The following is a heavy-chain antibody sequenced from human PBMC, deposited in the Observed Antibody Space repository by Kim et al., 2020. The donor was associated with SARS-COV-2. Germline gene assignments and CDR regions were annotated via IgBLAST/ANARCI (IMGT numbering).Heavy chain of an antibody. V-gene: IGHV3-11*01. CDR1: GIIFRDYY. Sequence: GGSLRLSCEASGIIFRDYYMCWIRKTPGRGLEWLSYISSWDNTIYYADSVRGRFTISRDNTKNSLYLQMSNLRADDTAVYYCARGAEGDIWGQGTMVTVSS. CDR3: ARGAEGDI. CDR2: ISSWDNTI. J-gene: IGHJ3*02.